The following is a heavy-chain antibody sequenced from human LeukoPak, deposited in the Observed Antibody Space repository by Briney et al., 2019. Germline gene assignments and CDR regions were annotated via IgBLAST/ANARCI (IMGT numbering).Heavy chain of an antibody. CDR1: GGSISTYY. J-gene: IGHJ5*02. V-gene: IGHV4-39*01. CDR3: ARKVGRFGLRFESSWFDP. Sequence: SETLSLTCTVSGGSISTYYWSWIRQPPGKGLEWIGSIYYSGSTYYNPSLKSRVTISVDTSKNQFSLKLSSVTAADTAVYYCARKVGRFGLRFESSWFDPWGQGTLVTVSS. D-gene: IGHD5-12*01. CDR2: IYYSGST.